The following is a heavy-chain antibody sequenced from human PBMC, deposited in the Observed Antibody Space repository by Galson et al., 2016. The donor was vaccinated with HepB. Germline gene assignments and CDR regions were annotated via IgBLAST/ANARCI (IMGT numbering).Heavy chain of an antibody. J-gene: IGHJ4*02. CDR1: GFPFITFS. D-gene: IGHD3/OR15-3a*01. V-gene: IGHV3-21*01. Sequence: SLRLSCAASGFPFITFSMNWVRQAPGKGLEWVSSISSSGSYILYADSVKGRFTISRDNAKNTLYLQMNNLSAEDTAVYYCVRIPYYTYWSGYYTGRGDYWGQGTLVTVSS. CDR3: VRIPYYTYWSGYYTGRGDY. CDR2: ISSSGSYI.